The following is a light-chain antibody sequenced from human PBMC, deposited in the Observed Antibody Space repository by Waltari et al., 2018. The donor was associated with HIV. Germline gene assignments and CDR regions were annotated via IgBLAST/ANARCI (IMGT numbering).Light chain of an antibody. CDR2: DDS. CDR3: QVWESRIEHMV. CDR1: NIGCKG. Sequence: SYVLTQPPSVSVAPGQTARITCSGNNIGCKGVHWYQHKPGQAPVLVVHDDSDRPSGIPDQFSGSKSGSTATLSISGAEVGDEADYYCQVWESRIEHMVFGGGTKLTVL. V-gene: IGLV3-21*02. J-gene: IGLJ2*01.